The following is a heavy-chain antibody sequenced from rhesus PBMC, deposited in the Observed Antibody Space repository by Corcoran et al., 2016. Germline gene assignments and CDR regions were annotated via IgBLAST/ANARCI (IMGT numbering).Heavy chain of an antibody. V-gene: IGHV4-99*01. D-gene: IGHD6-31*01. CDR3: ARQVDSSADY. J-gene: IGHJ4*01. Sequence: QVQLQESGPGLVKPSETLSLTCAVSGYSISSGYPWGWFRQPPGKGLEYIGYISGSIGSTYYNPSLKSRVTISKDTTKNQFSLNLNSVTAADTAIYYCARQVDSSADYWGQGVLVTVSS. CDR2: ISGSIGST. CDR1: GYSISSGYP.